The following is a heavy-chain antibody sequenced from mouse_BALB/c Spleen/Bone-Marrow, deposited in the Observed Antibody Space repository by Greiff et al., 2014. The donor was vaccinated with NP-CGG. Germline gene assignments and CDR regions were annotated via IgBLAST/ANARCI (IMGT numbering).Heavy chain of an antibody. CDR2: ITKGGGST. Sequence: EVQLVESGGGLVQPGGSLKLSCAASGFTFSDYYLYRVRQTPEKRLEWVAYITKGGGSTYYPDIVKGRFTISRDNAKNTLYLQISRLKSEDTAMYYCARQLAYAMDYWGQGTSVTVSS. V-gene: IGHV5-12*01. J-gene: IGHJ4*01. CDR3: ARQLAYAMDY. CDR1: GFTFSDYY. D-gene: IGHD4-1*01.